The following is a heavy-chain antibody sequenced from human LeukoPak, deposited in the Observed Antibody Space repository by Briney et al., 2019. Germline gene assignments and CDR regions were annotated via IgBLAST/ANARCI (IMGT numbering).Heavy chain of an antibody. D-gene: IGHD6-13*01. CDR2: IYTSGST. CDR1: GGSISSYY. CDR3: ARDGSSWYLGWFDP. J-gene: IGHJ5*02. Sequence: SETLSLTCTVSGGSISSYYWSWIRQPAGKGLEWIGRIYTSGSTNYNPSLKSRVTMSVDTSKNQFSLKLSSVTAADTAVYYCARDGSSWYLGWFDPWGQGTLVTVSS. V-gene: IGHV4-4*07.